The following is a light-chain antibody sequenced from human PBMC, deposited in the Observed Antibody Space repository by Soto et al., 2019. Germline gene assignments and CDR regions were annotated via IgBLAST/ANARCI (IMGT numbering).Light chain of an antibody. J-gene: IGKJ4*01. CDR1: QYIASSY. V-gene: IGKV3-20*01. CDR2: GAS. Sequence: EIVLTQSPGTLSLSPGEGATLSCRSSQYIASSYLAWYQQRRGQAPRLLIYGASSRATGIPDRFSGRGSGTEFTLTINGLQSEDFALYWCQQYDNWPPTFGGGTKVDIK. CDR3: QQYDNWPPT.